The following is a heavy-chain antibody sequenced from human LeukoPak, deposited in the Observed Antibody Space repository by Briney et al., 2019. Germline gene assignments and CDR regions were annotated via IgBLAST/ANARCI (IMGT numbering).Heavy chain of an antibody. D-gene: IGHD7-27*01. J-gene: IGHJ2*01. CDR3: ARGGPNWGSGYFDL. CDR2: IIPIFGTA. CDR1: GYTFTSYD. Sequence: ASVTVSFKASGYTFTSYDINWLRQAPAQGLEWMGGIIPIFGTANYAQKFQGRVTITTDESTSTAYMELSSLRCEDTAVYYCARGGPNWGSGYFDLWGRGTLVTVSS. V-gene: IGHV1-69*05.